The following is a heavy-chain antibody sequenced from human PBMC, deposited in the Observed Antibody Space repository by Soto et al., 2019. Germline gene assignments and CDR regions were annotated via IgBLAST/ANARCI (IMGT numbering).Heavy chain of an antibody. CDR3: AKVKAIVVVPAAEGTHYGMDV. Sequence: GGSLRLSCAASGFTFSSYGMHWVRQAPSKGLEWVAVISYDGSNKYYADSVKGRFTISRDNSKNTLYLQMNSLRAEDTAVYYCAKVKAIVVVPAAEGTHYGMDVWGQGTTVTVSS. CDR2: ISYDGSNK. J-gene: IGHJ6*02. V-gene: IGHV3-30*18. CDR1: GFTFSSYG. D-gene: IGHD2-2*01.